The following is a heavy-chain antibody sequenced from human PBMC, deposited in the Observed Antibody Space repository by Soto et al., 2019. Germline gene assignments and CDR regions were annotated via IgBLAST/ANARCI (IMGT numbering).Heavy chain of an antibody. Sequence: QVQLQESGPGLVMPSQTLSLTCTVSGGSINSGDYYWIWIRQPPGKGLEWIGYIYYSGSTYYNPSLKSRVTMSVDMSKNQFSLKVNSVTAADTAMYYCARERCTNGVCYAMDVWGQGTMVTVSS. D-gene: IGHD2-8*01. J-gene: IGHJ6*02. CDR2: IYYSGST. V-gene: IGHV4-30-4*01. CDR3: ARERCTNGVCYAMDV. CDR1: GGSINSGDYY.